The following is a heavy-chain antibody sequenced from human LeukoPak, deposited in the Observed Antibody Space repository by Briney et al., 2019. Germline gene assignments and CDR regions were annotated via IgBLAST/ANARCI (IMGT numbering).Heavy chain of an antibody. CDR2: IYSGGST. J-gene: IGHJ6*03. CDR3: ARVYWGSSGWYRSPYYYYYMDV. Sequence: PGGSLRLSCAASGFTFSSYEMNWVRQAPGKGLERVSVIYSGGSTYYADSVKGRFTISRDNSKNTLYLQMNSLRAEDTAVYYCARVYWGSSGWYRSPYYYYYMDVWGKGTTVTISS. CDR1: GFTFSSYE. V-gene: IGHV3-53*01. D-gene: IGHD6-19*01.